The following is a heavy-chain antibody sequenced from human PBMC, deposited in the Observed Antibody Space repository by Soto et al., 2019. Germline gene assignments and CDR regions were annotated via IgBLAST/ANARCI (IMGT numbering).Heavy chain of an antibody. J-gene: IGHJ4*02. CDR2: INSDGSST. Sequence: PGGSLRLSCAASGFTFSSYWMHWVRQAPGKGLVWVSRINSDGSSTSYADSVKGRFTISRDNAKNTLYLQMNSLRAEDTAIYYCAKGRNYDILTAYHAFDNWGQGTLVTVSS. CDR3: AKGRNYDILTAYHAFDN. D-gene: IGHD3-9*01. CDR1: GFTFSSYW. V-gene: IGHV3-74*01.